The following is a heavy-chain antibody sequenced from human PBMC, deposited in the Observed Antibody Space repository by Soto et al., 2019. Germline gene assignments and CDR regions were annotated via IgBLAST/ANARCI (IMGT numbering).Heavy chain of an antibody. CDR3: ASIMLVRGVIINYGMDV. V-gene: IGHV1-18*01. D-gene: IGHD3-10*01. CDR2: ISAYNGNT. J-gene: IGHJ6*02. CDR1: GYTFTRYG. Sequence: ASVKVSCKASGYTFTRYGIIWVRQAPGQGLEWMGWISAYNGNTNYAQKLQGRVTMTTDTSTSTAYMELRSLRSDDTAVYYCASIMLVRGVIINYGMDVWGQGTTVTVSS.